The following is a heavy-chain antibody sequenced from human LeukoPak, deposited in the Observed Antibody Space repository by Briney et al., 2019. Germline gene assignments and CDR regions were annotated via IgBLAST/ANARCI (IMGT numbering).Heavy chain of an antibody. Sequence: TGGSLRLSCAASGFTFSNAWMSWVRQAPGKGLEWVGRIKSKTDGGTTDYAAPVKGRFTISRDDSKNTLYLQMNSLKTEDTAVYYCITDALEDYDFWSGYYPRAYWGQGTLVTVSS. CDR1: GFTFSNAW. CDR3: ITDALEDYDFWSGYYPRAY. CDR2: IKSKTDGGTT. J-gene: IGHJ4*02. V-gene: IGHV3-15*01. D-gene: IGHD3-3*01.